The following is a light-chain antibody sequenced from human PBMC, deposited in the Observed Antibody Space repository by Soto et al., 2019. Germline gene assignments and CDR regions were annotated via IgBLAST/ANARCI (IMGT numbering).Light chain of an antibody. V-gene: IGKV3-11*01. Sequence: EILLTQSPATLSLSPGVRATLSCRASQSVSSDVALYQQKPGQAPRLLIYAASNRATGIPARFSGSGSGTDFTLTISSLEPDDFAVYYCQQRSNRPPFTFGPGTKVDIK. CDR3: QQRSNRPPFT. CDR2: AAS. J-gene: IGKJ3*01. CDR1: QSVSSD.